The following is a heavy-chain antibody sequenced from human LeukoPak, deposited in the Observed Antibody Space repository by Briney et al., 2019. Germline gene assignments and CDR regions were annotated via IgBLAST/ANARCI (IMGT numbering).Heavy chain of an antibody. CDR1: GSTFSSYW. CDR2: IKQDGSEK. D-gene: IGHD3-22*01. V-gene: IGHV3-7*01. Sequence: GGSLRLXCAASGSTFSSYWMSWVRQAPGKGLEWVANIKQDGSEKYYVDSVKGRFTISRDNAKNSLYLQMNSLRAEDTAVYYCARDSKGGDSSGYYPIDYWGQGALVTVSS. J-gene: IGHJ4*02. CDR3: ARDSKGGDSSGYYPIDY.